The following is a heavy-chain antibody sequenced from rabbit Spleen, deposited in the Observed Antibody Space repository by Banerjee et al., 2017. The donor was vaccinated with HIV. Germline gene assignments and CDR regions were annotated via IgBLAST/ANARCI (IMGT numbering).Heavy chain of an antibody. D-gene: IGHD1-1*01. CDR2: IDSGSSGFT. CDR1: GFSFSNKAV. CDR3: ARDTSSSFSSYGMDL. J-gene: IGHJ3*01. V-gene: IGHV1S45*01. Sequence: QEQLKETGGGLVKPEGSLKLSCTGSGFSFSNKAVMCWVRQAPGKGLEWIACIDSGSSGFTYFATWAKGRFTCSKTSSTTVTLQLTRLTAADTATYFCARDTSSSFSSYGMDLWGQGTLVTV.